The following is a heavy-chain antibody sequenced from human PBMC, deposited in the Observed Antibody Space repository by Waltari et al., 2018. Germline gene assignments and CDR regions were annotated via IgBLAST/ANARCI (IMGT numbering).Heavy chain of an antibody. D-gene: IGHD3-10*01. CDR2: IYYSGST. J-gene: IGHJ4*02. CDR1: GGSISSYY. CDR3: ARWVQGFDY. Sequence: QVQLQESGPGLVKPSETLSLTCTVSGGSISSYYWSWIRQPPGKGLEWIGYIYYSGSTNYNPSLKRRVTISVDTSKNQFSLKLSSVTAADTAVYYCARWVQGFDYWGQGTLVTVSS. V-gene: IGHV4-59*01.